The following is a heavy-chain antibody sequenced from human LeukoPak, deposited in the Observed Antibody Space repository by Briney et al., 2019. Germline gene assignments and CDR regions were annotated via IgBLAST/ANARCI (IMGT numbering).Heavy chain of an antibody. J-gene: IGHJ4*02. Sequence: IPGGSLRLSCAASGFRFSDYYRTWIRQAPGKGLEWVSYISNTGGTMYYADSVKGRFTISRDNAKNSLYLQMNSLRAEDTAVYYCARVYRSGGSIDYWGQGTLVTVSS. CDR3: ARVYRSGGSIDY. CDR2: ISNTGGTM. D-gene: IGHD2-15*01. CDR1: GFRFSDYY. V-gene: IGHV3-11*04.